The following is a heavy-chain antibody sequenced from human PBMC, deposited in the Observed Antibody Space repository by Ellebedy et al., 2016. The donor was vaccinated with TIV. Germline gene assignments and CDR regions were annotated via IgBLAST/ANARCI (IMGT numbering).Heavy chain of an antibody. CDR3: ARYPGVAAHYFDY. Sequence: MPSDTLSLTCTVSGGSISSYYWSWIRQPPGKGLEWIGYIYYSGSTTYNPSLKSRVTISVDTSKNQFSLKLSSVTAADTAVYYCARYPGVAAHYFDYWGQGTLVTGSS. D-gene: IGHD6-19*01. V-gene: IGHV4-59*01. J-gene: IGHJ4*02. CDR1: GGSISSYY. CDR2: IYYSGST.